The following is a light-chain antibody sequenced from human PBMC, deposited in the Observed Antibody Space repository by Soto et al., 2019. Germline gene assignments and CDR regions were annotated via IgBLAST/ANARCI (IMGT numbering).Light chain of an antibody. V-gene: IGKV3-11*01. CDR2: GVY. CDR3: QQRSNWPPT. CDR1: QSVSSN. Sequence: ILMTQAPAILSVSPGARATLSCRASQSVSSNLAWYQQKPGQPPRLLMYGVYTRAPGTPARFSGSGSGTDFTLTISSLEPEDFAVYYCQQRSNWPPTFGPGTNVD. J-gene: IGKJ3*01.